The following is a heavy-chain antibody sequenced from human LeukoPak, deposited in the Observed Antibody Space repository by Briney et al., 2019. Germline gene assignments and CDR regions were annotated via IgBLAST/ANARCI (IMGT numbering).Heavy chain of an antibody. CDR2: IYYSGST. Sequence: PSETLSLTCTVSGGSISSSSYYWGWIRQPPGKGLEWIGSIYYSGSTNYNPSLKSRVTISVDTSKNQFSLKLSSVTAADTAVYYCARVSQLYFYYFDYWGQGTLVTVSS. CDR3: ARVSQLYFYYFDY. D-gene: IGHD5-18*01. CDR1: GGSISSSSYY. J-gene: IGHJ4*02. V-gene: IGHV4-39*07.